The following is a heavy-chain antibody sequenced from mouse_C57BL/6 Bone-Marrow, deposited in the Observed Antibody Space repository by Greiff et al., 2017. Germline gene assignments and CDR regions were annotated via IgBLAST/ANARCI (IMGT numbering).Heavy chain of an antibody. V-gene: IGHV1-63*01. CDR1: GYTFTNYW. D-gene: IGHD2-4*01. Sequence: VQLQQSGAELVRPGTSVKMSCKASGYTFTNYWIGWAKQRPGHGLEWIGDIYTGGGYTNYNEKFKGKATLTADKSSSSAYMQFRSLTSEDSALYDSARGDDYGPFDYWGRGTTLTVSS. J-gene: IGHJ2*01. CDR2: IYTGGGYT. CDR3: ARGDDYGPFDY.